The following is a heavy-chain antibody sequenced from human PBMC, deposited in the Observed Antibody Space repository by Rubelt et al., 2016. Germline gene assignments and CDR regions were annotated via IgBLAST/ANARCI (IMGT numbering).Heavy chain of an antibody. CDR1: GFTVSSNY. CDR3: ARAGYSGYDGIDY. D-gene: IGHD5-12*01. Sequence: GGGLVQPGGSLRLSCAASGFTVSSNYMSWVRQAPGKGLEWVSLIYSGGATYYADSVKGRFTISRDNSENTLYLQMNSLRAEDTAVYYCARAGYSGYDGIDYWGQGTLVTVSS. J-gene: IGHJ4*02. V-gene: IGHV3-66*01. CDR2: IYSGGAT.